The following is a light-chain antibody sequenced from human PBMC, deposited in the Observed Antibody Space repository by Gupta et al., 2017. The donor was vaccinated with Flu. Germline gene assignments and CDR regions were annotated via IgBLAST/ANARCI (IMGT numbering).Light chain of an antibody. CDR2: DAS. J-gene: IGKJ3*01. CDR3: QQYGRSPGAT. CDR1: QSVSSSS. Sequence: ENVLTQSPGPLSLSPGERATLSCRASQSVSSSSLAWYQQKPGQAPRLPIYDASTRAAGVPDRFSGSASGTDFTLTISTLEPEDFAVYYCQQYGRSPGATFGPGTKVEIK. V-gene: IGKV3-20*01.